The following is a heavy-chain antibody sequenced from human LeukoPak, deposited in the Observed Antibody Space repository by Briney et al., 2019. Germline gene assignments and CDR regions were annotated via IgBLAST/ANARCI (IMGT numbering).Heavy chain of an antibody. CDR3: ARGSGTTTRQAFDI. V-gene: IGHV4-4*07. D-gene: IGHD1-7*01. J-gene: IGHJ3*02. CDR1: GGSISNSF. Sequence: PSETLSLTCTVSGGSISNSFWSWVRQPAGKGLEWIGRVYTSGSTNCNPSLESRVTMLVDTSKNQFSLKLHSVTAADTAVYYCARGSGTTTRQAFDIWGQGTMVIVYS. CDR2: VYTSGST.